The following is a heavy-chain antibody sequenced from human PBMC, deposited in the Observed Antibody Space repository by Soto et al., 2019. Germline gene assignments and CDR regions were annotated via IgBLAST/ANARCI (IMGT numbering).Heavy chain of an antibody. D-gene: IGHD3-22*01. CDR1: GGSVSSSSDY. CDR2: IYYSGST. V-gene: IGHV4-39*01. CDR3: AGLSYDSSGYYGVGFDY. J-gene: IGHJ4*02. Sequence: SESLSLGCTVSGGSVSSSSDYWGWILQPPGKGLEWIGSIYYSGSTYYNPSLKSRVTISVDTSKSQFSLKLSSVTAADTAVYYCAGLSYDSSGYYGVGFDYWGQGTLVTVSS.